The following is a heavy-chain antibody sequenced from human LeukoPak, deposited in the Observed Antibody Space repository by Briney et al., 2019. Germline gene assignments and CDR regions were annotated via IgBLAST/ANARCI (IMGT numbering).Heavy chain of an antibody. CDR3: ARSVPRYNWNYVDY. Sequence: SETLSLTCTVSGGSISSGGYYWSWIRQPPGKGLEWIGYIYHSGSTYYNPSLKSRVTKSVDRSKNQFSLKLSSVTAADTAVYYCARSVPRYNWNYVDYWGQGTLVTVSS. D-gene: IGHD1-20*01. CDR1: GGSISSGGYY. CDR2: IYHSGST. J-gene: IGHJ4*02. V-gene: IGHV4-30-2*01.